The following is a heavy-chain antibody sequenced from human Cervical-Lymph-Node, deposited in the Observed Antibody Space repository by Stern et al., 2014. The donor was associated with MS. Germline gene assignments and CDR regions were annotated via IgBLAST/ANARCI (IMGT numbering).Heavy chain of an antibody. D-gene: IGHD2-2*01. CDR2: IYYTRST. V-gene: IGHV4-59*02. J-gene: IGHJ3*01. CDR3: ARDMHPSNAFDL. Sequence: QLKLQESGPGLVKPSETLSLTCTVSGGSVRTYYWSWIRQPPGKGLEWIGYIYYTRSTKYSPSLTSRVTISVDTSENQCSLKLSSVTAADTAVYYCARDMHPSNAFDLWGQGTMVTVSS. CDR1: GGSVRTYY.